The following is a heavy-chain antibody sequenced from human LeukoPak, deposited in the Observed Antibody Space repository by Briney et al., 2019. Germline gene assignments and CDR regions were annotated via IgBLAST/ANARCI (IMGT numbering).Heavy chain of an antibody. CDR3: AREGDGCNYGFDY. CDR1: GYTFTDYY. CDR2: INPNSGDT. V-gene: IGHV1-2*02. D-gene: IGHD5-24*01. J-gene: IGHJ4*02. Sequence: ASVKVSCKASGYTFTDYYMHWVRQAPGQGLEWMGWINPNSGDTKYAQKFQGRVTMTRDTSISTAYMELRSLKSDDTAVYYCAREGDGCNYGFDYWGQGTLVTVSS.